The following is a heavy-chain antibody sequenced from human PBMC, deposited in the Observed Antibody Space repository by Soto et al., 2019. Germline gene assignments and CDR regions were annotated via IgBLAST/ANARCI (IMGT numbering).Heavy chain of an antibody. Sequence: QVQLVQSGAEVKKPGSSVKVSCKASGGTFSSYTISWVRQAPGQGLEWMGRIIPILGIANYAQKFQCRVTITADKSTSTAYMVLSSLRSEDTAVYYCAKVYGGKYGDYWGQGTLVTVSS. CDR2: IIPILGIA. D-gene: IGHD2-15*01. CDR1: GGTFSSYT. J-gene: IGHJ4*02. CDR3: AKVYGGKYGDY. V-gene: IGHV1-69*02.